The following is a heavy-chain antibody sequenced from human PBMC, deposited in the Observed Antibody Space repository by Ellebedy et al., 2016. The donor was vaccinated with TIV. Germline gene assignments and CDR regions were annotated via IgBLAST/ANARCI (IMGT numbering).Heavy chain of an antibody. J-gene: IGHJ4*01. Sequence: SGPTLVKPTQTLTLTCTFSGFSLSTSGMCVNWIRQPPGKALEWLARIDWDDDKFYNTSLRTRLTISKDSSKNQVVLTMTNMDPVDTATYYCAGGRSSGWAFDYWGQGTLVTVPS. V-gene: IGHV2-70*17. CDR3: AGGRSSGWAFDY. D-gene: IGHD6-19*01. CDR2: IDWDDDK. CDR1: GFSLSTSGMC.